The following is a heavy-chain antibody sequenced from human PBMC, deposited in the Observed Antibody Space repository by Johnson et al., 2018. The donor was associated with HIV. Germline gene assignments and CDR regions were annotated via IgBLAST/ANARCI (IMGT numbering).Heavy chain of an antibody. D-gene: IGHD5-18*01. V-gene: IGHV3-30*04. Sequence: QVQLVESGGGVVQPGRSLRLSCAASGFTFGSYALHWVRQAPGKGLEWVALISYDGDNKYYTDSVKGRFTISRDNSKNTVFLLLNSLRAEDTAVYYCARDRDTTLAYFAFDIWGQGTMVTVSS. CDR2: ISYDGDNK. CDR1: GFTFGSYA. CDR3: ARDRDTTLAYFAFDI. J-gene: IGHJ3*02.